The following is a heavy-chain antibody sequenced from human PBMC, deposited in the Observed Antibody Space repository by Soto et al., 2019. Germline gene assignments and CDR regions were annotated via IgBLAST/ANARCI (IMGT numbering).Heavy chain of an antibody. CDR1: GYTFTSYT. J-gene: IGHJ4*02. Sequence: QVQLVQSGAEEKKPGASVKVSCKAPGYTFTSYTMHWVRQAPGQKLEGMGWINAGNGNTKYSPEFQGRATITRDTSASTAYMELSTVTSEYTAVYYCARGVVATDSWGQGTLVTVSS. CDR3: ARGVVATDS. V-gene: IGHV1-3*05. CDR2: INAGNGNT. D-gene: IGHD2-15*01.